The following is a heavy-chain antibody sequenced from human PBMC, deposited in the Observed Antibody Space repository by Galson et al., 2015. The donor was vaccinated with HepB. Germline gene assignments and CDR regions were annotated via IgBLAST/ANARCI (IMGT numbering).Heavy chain of an antibody. CDR3: ARDLHYGSGSYGGLDY. D-gene: IGHD3-10*01. V-gene: IGHV6-1*01. Sequence: CAISGDSVSSHSAAWNWIRQSPSRGLEWLGRTYYRSKWYNDYAVSVKSRITINPDTSKNQFSLQLNSVTPEDTAVFYCARDLHYGSGSYGGLDYWGQGTLVTVSS. CDR2: TYYRSKWYN. J-gene: IGHJ4*02. CDR1: GDSVSSHSAA.